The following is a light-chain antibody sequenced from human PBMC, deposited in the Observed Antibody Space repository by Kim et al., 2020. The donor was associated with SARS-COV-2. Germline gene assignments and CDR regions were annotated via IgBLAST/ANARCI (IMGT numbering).Light chain of an antibody. Sequence: KTVTISCTPSSGSDDSYFVQWFQQRPGSAPTTVIYEDDRRPSGVPDRFSGSIDSSSNSASLTISGLKTEDEADYFCHSYDSTNHVIFGGGTQLTVL. V-gene: IGLV6-57*03. CDR3: HSYDSTNHVI. CDR2: EDD. CDR1: SGSDDSYF. J-gene: IGLJ2*01.